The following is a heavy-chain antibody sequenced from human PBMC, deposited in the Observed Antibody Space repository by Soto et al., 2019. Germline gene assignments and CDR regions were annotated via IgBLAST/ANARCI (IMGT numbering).Heavy chain of an antibody. CDR3: ARETHHSSLNATVTIPLYY. Sequence: TSETLSLTCAVYGGSFSGYYWSWIRQPPGKGLEWIGEINHSGSTNYNPSLKSRVTISVDTSKNQFSLKLSSVTAADTAVYYCARETHHSSLNATVTIPLYYRGQRTLVPVSS. CDR1: GGSFSGYY. J-gene: IGHJ4*02. CDR2: INHSGST. V-gene: IGHV4-34*01. D-gene: IGHD4-17*01.